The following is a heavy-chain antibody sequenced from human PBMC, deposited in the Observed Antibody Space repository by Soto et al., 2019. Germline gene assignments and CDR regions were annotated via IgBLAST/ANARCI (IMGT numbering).Heavy chain of an antibody. CDR2: VFYTGVT. D-gene: IGHD1-20*01. CDR1: GASISCSYYY. J-gene: IGHJ4*02. Sequence: SDTLSLTCAVSGASISCSYYYWAWLRQSAGRGAEWMGSVFYTGVTSYNPSLESRVSVSVDTSKSQVSVKLSAVTASDTAVYYCATSQKGYNWNYFDHWGQGALVTVPQ. V-gene: IGHV4-39*01. CDR3: ATSQKGYNWNYFDH.